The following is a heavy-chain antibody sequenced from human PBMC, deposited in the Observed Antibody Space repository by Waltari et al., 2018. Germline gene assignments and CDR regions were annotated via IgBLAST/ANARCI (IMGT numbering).Heavy chain of an antibody. CDR2: IWFDGSDK. Sequence: QVNLVESGGGVVQPGGYLRLPCAPSGFTFRHFGMHWVRQAPGKGLEWVALIWFDGSDKFYADSVRGRFTISRDNSARTLYLDMDSLRLDDTAMYYCAKDAFGNTYLDFWGQGTLVTVSS. V-gene: IGHV3-30*02. CDR3: AKDAFGNTYLDF. J-gene: IGHJ4*02. D-gene: IGHD2-2*02. CDR1: GFTFRHFG.